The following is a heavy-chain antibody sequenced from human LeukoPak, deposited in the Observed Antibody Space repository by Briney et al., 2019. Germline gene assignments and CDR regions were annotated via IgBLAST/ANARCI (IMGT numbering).Heavy chain of an antibody. D-gene: IGHD2/OR15-2a*01. CDR2: IIPILGIA. J-gene: IGHJ4*02. Sequence: GASVKVSCKASGYTFTGYYIHWVRQAPGQGLEWMGRIIPILGIANYAQKFQGRVTITADKSTSTAYMELSSLRSEDTAVYYCARASLWGVNHFDYWGQGTLVTVSS. V-gene: IGHV1-69*04. CDR1: GYTFTGYY. CDR3: ARASLWGVNHFDY.